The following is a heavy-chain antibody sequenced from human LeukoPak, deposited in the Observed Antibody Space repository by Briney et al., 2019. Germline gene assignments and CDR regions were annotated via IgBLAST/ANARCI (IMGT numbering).Heavy chain of an antibody. CDR2: MKRDGGEK. V-gene: IGHV3-7*01. J-gene: IGHJ4*02. CDR1: TFTFTAGW. D-gene: IGHD5-18*01. Sequence: GGSLRLSCAASTFTFTAGWMSWGGEAPGKGVEWLAIMKRDGGEKHYLASVSRRFTISRDNAKNSLYLQMDSLRDEDTAVYYCASLDTAHPSGVHWGQGTLVTVSS. CDR3: ASLDTAHPSGVH.